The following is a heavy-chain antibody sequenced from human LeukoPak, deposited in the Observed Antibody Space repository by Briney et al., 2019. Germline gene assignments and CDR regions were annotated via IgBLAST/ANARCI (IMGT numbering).Heavy chain of an antibody. CDR1: GGSISSYY. Sequence: SETLSLTCTVSGGSISSYYWSWIRQPAGKGLEWIGRIYTSGSTNYNPSLKSRVTMSVDTSKNKSSLKLSSVTAADTAVYYCARDGRYYGSGSYRDDAFDIWGQGTMVTVSS. V-gene: IGHV4-4*07. D-gene: IGHD3-10*01. J-gene: IGHJ3*02. CDR2: IYTSGST. CDR3: ARDGRYYGSGSYRDDAFDI.